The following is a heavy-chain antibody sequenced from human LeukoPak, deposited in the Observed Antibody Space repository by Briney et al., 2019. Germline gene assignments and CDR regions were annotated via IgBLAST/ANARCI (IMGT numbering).Heavy chain of an antibody. CDR1: GFTFSSYS. D-gene: IGHD6-13*01. CDR3: AGFIAAAGTFWFDP. CDR2: ISSSSSYI. V-gene: IGHV3-21*01. Sequence: PGGSLRLSCAASGFTFSSYSMNWVRQAPGKGLEWVSSISSSSSYIYYADSVKGRFTISRDSAKNSLYLQMNSLRAEDTAVYYCAGFIAAAGTFWFDPWGQGTLVTVSS. J-gene: IGHJ5*02.